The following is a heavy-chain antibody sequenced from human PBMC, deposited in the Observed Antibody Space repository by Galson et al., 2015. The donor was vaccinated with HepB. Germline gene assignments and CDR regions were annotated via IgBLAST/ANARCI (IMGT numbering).Heavy chain of an antibody. V-gene: IGHV3-23*01. CDR2: ISGSGDST. J-gene: IGHJ6*02. CDR1: GFSISSYA. D-gene: IGHD3-10*01. CDR3: AKERVHNYGHAAPYGMGV. Sequence: SLRLSCAASGFSISSYAMSWVRQAPGKGLEWVSSISGSGDSTYYADSVKGRFDISRDNSRNTLNLQINSLRDEDTAVYYCAKERVHNYGHAAPYGMGVCGQRTTVTASS.